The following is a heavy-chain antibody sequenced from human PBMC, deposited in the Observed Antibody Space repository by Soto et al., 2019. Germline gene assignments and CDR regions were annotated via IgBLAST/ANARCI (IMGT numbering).Heavy chain of an antibody. D-gene: IGHD5-18*01. CDR3: TRHFAIVLVPAIIRY. V-gene: IGHV4-39*01. Sequence: QLQESGPGVVKPSETLSLICNVSGGSIGGKSHSWGWVRQAPGKGLEWIGTISYNGNAYYSSSLKSRIMISVDTSMNQFSLSLRSVTAADTAVYYCTRHFAIVLVPAIIRYWGRGTLVTVSS. J-gene: IGHJ4*02. CDR2: ISYNGNA. CDR1: GGSIGGKSHS.